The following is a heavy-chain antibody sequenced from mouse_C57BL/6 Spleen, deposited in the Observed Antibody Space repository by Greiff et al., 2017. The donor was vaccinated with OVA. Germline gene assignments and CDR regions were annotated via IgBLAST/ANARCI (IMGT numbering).Heavy chain of an antibody. D-gene: IGHD2-4*01. Sequence: QVQLKESGPELVKPGASVKISCKASGYAFSSSWMNWVKQRPGKGLEWIGRIYPGDGDTNYNGKFKGKATLTADKSSSTAYMQLSSLTSEDSAVYFCDYYDYAMDYWGQGTSVTVSS. CDR2: IYPGDGDT. J-gene: IGHJ4*01. CDR1: GYAFSSSW. CDR3: DYYDYAMDY. V-gene: IGHV1-82*01.